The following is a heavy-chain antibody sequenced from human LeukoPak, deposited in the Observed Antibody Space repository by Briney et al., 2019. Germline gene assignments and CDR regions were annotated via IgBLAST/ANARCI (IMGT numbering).Heavy chain of an antibody. CDR1: GFTLSNSW. Sequence: GGSLRLSCAGSGFTLSNSWMGWVRQAPGKGLEWVSAISGSGGSTYYADSVKGRFTISRDNSKNTLYLQMNSLRAEDTAVYYCAKALRTGYLIYYYYGMDVWGQGTTVTVSS. CDR3: AKALRTGYLIYYYYGMDV. CDR2: ISGSGGST. V-gene: IGHV3-23*01. J-gene: IGHJ6*02. D-gene: IGHD3/OR15-3a*01.